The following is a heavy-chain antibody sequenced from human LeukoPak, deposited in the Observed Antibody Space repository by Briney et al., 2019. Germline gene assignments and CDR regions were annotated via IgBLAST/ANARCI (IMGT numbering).Heavy chain of an antibody. V-gene: IGHV4-4*07. D-gene: IGHD6-19*01. J-gene: IGHJ4*02. CDR1: SGSISSYY. Sequence: SETLSLTCTVSSGSISSYYWSWIRQPAGEGLEWIGHIYATGSTNYNPSLKSRVTMSVDTSKNQFSLKLNSVTAADTAVYYCARVSGAKKGYSSGWRYWYYFDYWGQGTLVTVSS. CDR2: IYATGST. CDR3: ARVSGAKKGYSSGWRYWYYFDY.